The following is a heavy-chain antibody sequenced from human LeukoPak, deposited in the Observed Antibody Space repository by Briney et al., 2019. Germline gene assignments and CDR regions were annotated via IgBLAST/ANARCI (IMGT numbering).Heavy chain of an antibody. V-gene: IGHV3-21*01. CDR1: GFSFSTYY. CDR2: ISSGSTYT. D-gene: IGHD1-14*01. CDR3: VRENHGSFDH. J-gene: IGHJ4*02. Sequence: GGSLRLSCAASGFSFSTYYVNWVRQAPGKGLEWVSCISSGSTYTFYADSVRGRFAISRDNAKNSLYLQMNSLRADDTAVYYCVRENHGSFDHWGQGSLVTVSS.